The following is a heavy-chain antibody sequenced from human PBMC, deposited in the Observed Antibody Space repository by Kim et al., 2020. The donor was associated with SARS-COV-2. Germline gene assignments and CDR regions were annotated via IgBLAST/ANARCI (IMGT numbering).Heavy chain of an antibody. CDR1: GFTFSSYW. CDR3: ARVGGSGLP. J-gene: IGHJ5*02. V-gene: IGHV3-74*01. D-gene: IGHD3-10*01. Sequence: GGSLRLSCAASGFTFSSYWMHWVRQAPGKGLVWVSRINSDGSITNYADSVKGRFTISRDNAKNTLYLQMNSLTVDDTAVYYCARVGGSGLPWGQGTLVTVSS. CDR2: INSDGSIT.